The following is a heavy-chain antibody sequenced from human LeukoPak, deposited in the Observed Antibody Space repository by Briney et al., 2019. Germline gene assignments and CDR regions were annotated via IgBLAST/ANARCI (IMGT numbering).Heavy chain of an antibody. CDR2: ISGSGGST. V-gene: IGHV3-23*01. J-gene: IGHJ4*02. D-gene: IGHD3-10*01. CDR1: GFTFSTYV. CDR3: AKEVPANYHFDY. Sequence: LTGGSLRLSCAASGFTFSTYVMTWVRQAPGKGLEWVSGISGSGGSTHYADSVKGRFTISRDNSKNTLYLQMNSLRAEDTAAYYCAKEVPANYHFDYWGQGTLVTVSS.